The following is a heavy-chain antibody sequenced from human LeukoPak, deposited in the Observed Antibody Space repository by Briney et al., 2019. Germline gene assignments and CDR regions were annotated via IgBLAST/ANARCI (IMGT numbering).Heavy chain of an antibody. V-gene: IGHV3-74*01. CDR3: ARGPGYGDYFDY. CDR1: GFTFSSYW. D-gene: IGHD4-17*01. Sequence: TGGSLRLPCAASGFTFSSYWMHWVRQAPGKGLVWVSRINSDGSSTSYADSVKGRFTISRDNAKNTLYLQMNSLRAEDTAVYYCARGPGYGDYFDYWGQGTLVTVSS. J-gene: IGHJ4*02. CDR2: INSDGSST.